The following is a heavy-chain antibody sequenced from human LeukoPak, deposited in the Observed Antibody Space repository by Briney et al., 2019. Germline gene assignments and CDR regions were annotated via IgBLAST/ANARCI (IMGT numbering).Heavy chain of an antibody. V-gene: IGHV5-51*01. CDR2: IYPGDSDT. D-gene: IGHD3-10*01. CDR3: ARLLEGYGSGNDAFDI. Sequence: GESLKISCKGSGYSFTSYWIGWVRQMPGKGLEWMGIIYPGDSDTRYSPSFQGQVTISADKSISTAYLQWSSLKASDTAMYYCARLLEGYGSGNDAFDIWGQGTMVTVSS. J-gene: IGHJ3*02. CDR1: GYSFTSYW.